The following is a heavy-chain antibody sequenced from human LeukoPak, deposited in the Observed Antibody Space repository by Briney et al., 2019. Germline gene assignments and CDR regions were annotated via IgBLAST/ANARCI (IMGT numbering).Heavy chain of an antibody. D-gene: IGHD4-23*01. CDR1: GFTFSNYV. Sequence: PGGSLRLSCAASGFTFSNYVMGWVRQAPGKGLEWVSAISGNSDGADYADSVRGRFTISRDNSQNMVYQQMNSLRAEDTAVYYCARDPSGGNSFVFDYWGQGTLVTVSS. CDR3: ARDPSGGNSFVFDY. V-gene: IGHV3-23*01. J-gene: IGHJ4*02. CDR2: ISGNSDGA.